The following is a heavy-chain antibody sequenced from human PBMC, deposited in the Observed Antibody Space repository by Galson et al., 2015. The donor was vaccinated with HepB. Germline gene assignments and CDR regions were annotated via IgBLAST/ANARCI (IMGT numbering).Heavy chain of an antibody. CDR2: IIPIFGTA. D-gene: IGHD3-22*01. V-gene: IGHV1-69*13. CDR3: ARVIPDYYEKYYYYMDV. CDR1: GGTFSSYA. J-gene: IGHJ6*03. Sequence: SVKVSCKASGGTFSSYAISWVRQAPEQGLEWMGGIIPIFGTANYAQKFQGRVTITADESTSTAYMELSSLRSEDTAVYYCARVIPDYYEKYYYYMDVWGKGTTVTVSS.